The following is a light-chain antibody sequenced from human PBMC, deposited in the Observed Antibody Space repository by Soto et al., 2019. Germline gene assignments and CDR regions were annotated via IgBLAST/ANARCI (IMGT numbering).Light chain of an antibody. CDR1: QSVSIN. Sequence: DIVMTQSPATLSVSPGERATLSCRASQSVSINLAWYQQKPGQAPRLLMYAASTRAPGIPARFSGSGSGTEFTLTISSLQSEDFAVYYCQQYNNWPPWTFGQGTKVEIK. V-gene: IGKV3-15*01. J-gene: IGKJ1*01. CDR3: QQYNNWPPWT. CDR2: AAS.